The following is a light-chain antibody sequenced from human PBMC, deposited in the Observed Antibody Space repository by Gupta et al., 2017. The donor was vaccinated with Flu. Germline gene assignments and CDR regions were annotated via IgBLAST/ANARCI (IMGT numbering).Light chain of an antibody. V-gene: IGKV1-5*03. CDR2: KAS. Sequence: SPSTLSASVGDRVTITCRASQSISSWLAWYQQKPGKAPKPLIYKASRLESGVPSRFSGSGSGTEFTLTISSLQPDDFATYYCQQYNSYRTFGQGTKVEIK. CDR1: QSISSW. CDR3: QQYNSYRT. J-gene: IGKJ1*01.